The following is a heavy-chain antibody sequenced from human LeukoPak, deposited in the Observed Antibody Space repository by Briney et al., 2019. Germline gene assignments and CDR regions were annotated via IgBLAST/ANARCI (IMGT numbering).Heavy chain of an antibody. Sequence: GESLKISCKGSGYRFTNYWIGWVRQMPGKGLEWVGIIYPGDSDTRYSPSFQGQVTISADKSISTAYLQWSSLKASDTAMYYCARQEGSVGSLHNWFDPWGQGTLVTVSS. V-gene: IGHV5-51*01. J-gene: IGHJ5*02. CDR1: GYRFTNYW. CDR2: IYPGDSDT. D-gene: IGHD2-15*01. CDR3: ARQEGSVGSLHNWFDP.